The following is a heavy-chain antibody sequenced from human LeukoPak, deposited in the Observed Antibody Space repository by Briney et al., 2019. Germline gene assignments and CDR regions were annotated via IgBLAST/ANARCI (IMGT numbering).Heavy chain of an antibody. Sequence: GGSLRLSCAASGFTFNNYAMSWVRQAPGKGLEWVSAISASGGTTYYADSVKDRFTISRDNSENTLFLQMNSLRAEDTAVYYCAKEPREYCSSTSCPNWFDSWGQGTLVTVSS. CDR3: AKEPREYCSSTSCPNWFDS. CDR2: ISASGGTT. V-gene: IGHV3-23*01. J-gene: IGHJ5*01. D-gene: IGHD2-2*01. CDR1: GFTFNNYA.